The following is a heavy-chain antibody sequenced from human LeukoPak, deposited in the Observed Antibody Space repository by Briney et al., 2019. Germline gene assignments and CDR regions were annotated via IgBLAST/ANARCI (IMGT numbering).Heavy chain of an antibody. V-gene: IGHV3-21*01. CDR3: AREPLGYCSGGSCYSGWFDP. D-gene: IGHD2-15*01. Sequence: GGSLRLSCAASGFTFSRYSMNWVRQAPGKGLEWVSSISISSNYIYYADSVKGRFTISRDNAKNSLYLQVNSLRAEDTAVYYCAREPLGYCSGGSCYSGWFDPWGQGTLVTVSS. CDR1: GFTFSRYS. J-gene: IGHJ5*02. CDR2: ISISSNYI.